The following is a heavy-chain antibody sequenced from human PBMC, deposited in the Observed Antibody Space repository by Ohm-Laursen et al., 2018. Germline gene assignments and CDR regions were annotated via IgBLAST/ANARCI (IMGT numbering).Heavy chain of an antibody. V-gene: IGHV3-23*01. D-gene: IGHD2-2*01. CDR3: AKGRSEVVSAALNY. J-gene: IGHJ4*02. CDR2: ISGSGDDT. Sequence: SRRLSCSASGFIFSSFAMTWVRQAPGKGLEWVSVISGSGDDTYYTDSVKGRFTVSRDISNNTVYLHMDNLGAEDTAVYYCAKGRSEVVSAALNYWGQGTLVTVSS. CDR1: GFIFSSFA.